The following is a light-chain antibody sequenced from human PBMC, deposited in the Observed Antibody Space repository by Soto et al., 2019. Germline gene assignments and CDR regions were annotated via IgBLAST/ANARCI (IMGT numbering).Light chain of an antibody. CDR2: EVF. V-gene: IGLV2-8*01. Sequence: QSALTQPPSASGSPGQSVTISCTGTTSDVGGSKFVSWYQHHPGKAPKLIIYEVFKRPSGVPDRFSGSKSGNTASLTVSGLQPEDEADYYCSSYVDSIPFVFGTGTKLTVL. J-gene: IGLJ1*01. CDR3: SSYVDSIPFV. CDR1: TSDVGGSKF.